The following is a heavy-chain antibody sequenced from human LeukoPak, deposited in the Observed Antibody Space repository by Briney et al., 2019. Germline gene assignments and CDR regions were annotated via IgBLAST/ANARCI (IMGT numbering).Heavy chain of an antibody. D-gene: IGHD3-10*01. Sequence: PGGSLRLSCAASGFTFSSYAMHWVRQAPGKGLEYVSAISSNGGSTYYANSVKGRFTISRDNSKNTLYLQMGSLRAEDMAVYYCARGPLRNYYGSGSSNYWGQGTLVTVSS. V-gene: IGHV3-64*01. CDR2: ISSNGGST. J-gene: IGHJ4*02. CDR3: ARGPLRNYYGSGSSNY. CDR1: GFTFSSYA.